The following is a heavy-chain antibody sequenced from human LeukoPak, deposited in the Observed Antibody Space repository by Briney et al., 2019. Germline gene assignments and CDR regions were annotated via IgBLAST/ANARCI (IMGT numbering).Heavy chain of an antibody. J-gene: IGHJ4*02. CDR3: AKGGSPAVLDY. V-gene: IGHV3-30*02. Sequence: GGSLRLSCAASGFTFSSYGMHWVRQAPGKGLEWVAFIPYDGSNKYYPDSLKGRLTISRDNSKNTLYLQMNSLRADDTAVYYCAKGGSPAVLDYWGQGTLVAVSS. CDR2: IPYDGSNK. CDR1: GFTFSSYG. D-gene: IGHD2-2*01.